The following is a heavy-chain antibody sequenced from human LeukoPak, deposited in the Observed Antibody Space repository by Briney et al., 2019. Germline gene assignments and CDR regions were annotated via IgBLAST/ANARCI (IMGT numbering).Heavy chain of an antibody. CDR3: ARGIGLERRYFQFDY. D-gene: IGHD1-1*01. V-gene: IGHV3-48*03. Sequence: PGGSLRLSCVASGFTFSSYEMNWVRQVPGKALEWVSYIDFGGRIINYADHVKGRFTISRDNAKNSVYLQMNSLRAEDTAVYYCARGIGLERRYFQFDYWGQGIPVTVSS. J-gene: IGHJ4*02. CDR2: IDFGGRII. CDR1: GFTFSSYE.